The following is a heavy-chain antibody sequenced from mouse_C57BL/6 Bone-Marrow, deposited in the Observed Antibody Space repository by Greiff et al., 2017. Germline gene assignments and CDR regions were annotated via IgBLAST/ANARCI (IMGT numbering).Heavy chain of an antibody. CDR1: GFSLTSYG. CDR3: ATTVVAEY. D-gene: IGHD1-1*01. Sequence: VQLKESGPGLVQPSQSLSITCTVSGFSLTSYGVHWVRQSPGKGLEWLGVIWSGGSTDYNAAFISRLSISKDNSKSQVFFKMNSLQADDTAIYYCATTVVAEYWGQGTTLTVSS. V-gene: IGHV2-2*01. J-gene: IGHJ2*01. CDR2: IWSGGST.